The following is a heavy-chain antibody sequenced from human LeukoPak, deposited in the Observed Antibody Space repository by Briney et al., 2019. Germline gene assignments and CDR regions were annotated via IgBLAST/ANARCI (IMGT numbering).Heavy chain of an antibody. CDR1: GFTFSACG. V-gene: IGHV3-21*01. J-gene: IGHJ4*02. CDR3: TRDRCNTMIRGINRY. D-gene: IGHD3-10*01. Sequence: GGSLRLSCVVSGFTFSACGMNWVRQAPGKGLEWVSFISGSSSYIYYADSVEGRFTISRDNAKNSLYLQMNSLRAEDTAVYYCTRDRCNTMIRGINRYWGQGTLVTVSS. CDR2: ISGSSSYI.